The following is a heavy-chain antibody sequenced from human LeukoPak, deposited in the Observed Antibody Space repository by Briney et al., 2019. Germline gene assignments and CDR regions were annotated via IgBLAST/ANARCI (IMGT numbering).Heavy chain of an antibody. V-gene: IGHV1-8*01. D-gene: IGHD3-16*01. CDR2: MNPNTGNT. J-gene: IGHJ6*02. CDR3: ARTWGRLLVGMDV. CDR1: GFPFTRYD. Sequence: ASVKVSCKASGFPFTRYDINWVRQTSAQGLEWMGWMNPNTGNTGYAQKFQGRVTMTTDTSTSTAYMELRSLRSDDTAVYYCARTWGRLLVGMDVWGQGTTVTVSS.